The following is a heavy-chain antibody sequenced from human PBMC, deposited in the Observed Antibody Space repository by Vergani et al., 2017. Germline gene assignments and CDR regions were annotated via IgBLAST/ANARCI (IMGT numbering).Heavy chain of an antibody. V-gene: IGHV4-61*02. J-gene: IGHJ3*02. Sequence: QVQLQESGPGLVKPSQTLSLTCTVSGGSISSGSYYWSWIRQPAGKGLEWIGRIYTSGSTNYNPSLKSRVTMSVDTSKNQFSLKLSSVTAAETAVYYCARDRGGVRTKYYDSTDAFDIWGQGTMVTVSS. D-gene: IGHD3-22*01. CDR1: GGSISSGSYY. CDR3: ARDRGGVRTKYYDSTDAFDI. CDR2: IYTSGST.